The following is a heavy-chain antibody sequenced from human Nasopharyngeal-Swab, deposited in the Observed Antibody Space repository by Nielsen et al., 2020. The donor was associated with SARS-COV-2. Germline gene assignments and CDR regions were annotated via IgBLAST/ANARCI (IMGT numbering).Heavy chain of an antibody. V-gene: IGHV3-11*06. CDR3: ARVGRFLEWWEGGFDY. Sequence: GGSLRLSCAASGLTFSDYYMSWIRQAPGKGLEWVSYISSSSSYTNYADSVKGRFTISRDNAKNSLYLQMNSLRAEDTAVYYCARVGRFLEWWEGGFDYWGQGTLVTVSS. J-gene: IGHJ4*02. CDR2: ISSSSSYT. CDR1: GLTFSDYY. D-gene: IGHD3-3*01.